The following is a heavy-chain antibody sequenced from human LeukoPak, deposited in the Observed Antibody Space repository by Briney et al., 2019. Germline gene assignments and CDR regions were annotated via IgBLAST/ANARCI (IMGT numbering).Heavy chain of an antibody. CDR1: GFTFSDYY. CDR3: AREIAAARGAVDY. J-gene: IGHJ4*02. D-gene: IGHD6-25*01. Sequence: GGSLRLSCAASGFTFSDYYMSWIRQAPGKGLEWVSYIRSSGSTIYYADSVKGRFTISRDNAKNSVYLKMYSLRAEDTVVYCCAREIAAARGAVDYGGQGTLVTVSS. V-gene: IGHV3-11*01. CDR2: IRSSGSTI.